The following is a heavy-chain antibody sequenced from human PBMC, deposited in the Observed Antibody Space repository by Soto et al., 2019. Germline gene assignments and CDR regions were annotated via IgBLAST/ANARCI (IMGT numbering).Heavy chain of an antibody. CDR2: IHHSGST. D-gene: IGHD2-15*01. CDR3: ASPGYCSDGTCYTDY. CDR1: GGSLSGSF. J-gene: IGHJ4*02. V-gene: IGHV4-34*01. Sequence: SETLSLTCAVYGGSLSGSFWSWIREPPGTGLEWIGEIHHSGSTYYNPSLKSRVTLSVDTSKTQFSLKLNSVTAADTAVYYCASPGYCSDGTCYTDYWGQGTLVTVSS.